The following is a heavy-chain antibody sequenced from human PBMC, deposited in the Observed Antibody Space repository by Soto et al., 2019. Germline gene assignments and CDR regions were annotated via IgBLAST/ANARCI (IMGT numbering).Heavy chain of an antibody. CDR2: IYASGST. D-gene: IGHD3-10*01. CDR1: GVSISSYS. CDR3: AVLGDFQSDHYGVNV. J-gene: IGHJ6*01. Sequence: QVQLQESGPGLVKPSETLSLTCNVSGVSISSYSWSWIRQPAGKGLEWLGRIYASGSTNYNPSLESRVTISVDTSKNQFSLKVTSVTAADTAVYYCAVLGDFQSDHYGVNVW. V-gene: IGHV4-4*07.